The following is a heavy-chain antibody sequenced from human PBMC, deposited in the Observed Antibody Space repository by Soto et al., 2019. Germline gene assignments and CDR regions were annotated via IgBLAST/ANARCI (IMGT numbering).Heavy chain of an antibody. J-gene: IGHJ4*02. Sequence: ASVKVSCKASGYTVTDYYIHWVRQAPGQGLEWMGWIDPKNGGTIYAQKFQDRVTMTRDTSISTAYMDLSRLTSDDTALYYCARDDRGIYPYWGQGTLVTVSS. CDR2: IDPKNGGT. CDR3: ARDDRGIYPY. D-gene: IGHD1-26*01. V-gene: IGHV1-2*02. CDR1: GYTVTDYY.